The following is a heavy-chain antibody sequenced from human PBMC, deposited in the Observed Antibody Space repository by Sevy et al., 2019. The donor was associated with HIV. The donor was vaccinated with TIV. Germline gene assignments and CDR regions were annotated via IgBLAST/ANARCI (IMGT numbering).Heavy chain of an antibody. J-gene: IGHJ6*02. CDR3: ARGARGTHASYYDYTMDV. V-gene: IGHV5-51*01. CDR1: GYSFSDYW. Sequence: GQSLKISCKGSGYSFSDYWVGWVRQMPGKGLEWMGIIYPGDSDTTYSPAFQGQVTISADKSISTAYLQWSSLKASDTAIYYCARGARGTHASYYDYTMDVWGQGTTVTVSS. CDR2: IYPGDSDT. D-gene: IGHD1-1*01.